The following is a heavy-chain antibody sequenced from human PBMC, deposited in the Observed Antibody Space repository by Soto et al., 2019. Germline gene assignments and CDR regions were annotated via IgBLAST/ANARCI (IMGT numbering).Heavy chain of an antibody. D-gene: IGHD3-16*01. V-gene: IGHV3-23*01. CDR3: AKAGGTKYYYYYYYMDV. CDR1: GFTFSSYA. J-gene: IGHJ6*03. Sequence: VQLLESGGGLVQPGGSLRLSCAASGFTFSSYAMSWVRQAPGKGLEWVSAISGSGGSTYYADSVKGRFTISRDNSKNTLYLQMNSLRAEDTAVYYCAKAGGTKYYYYYYYMDVWGKGTTVTVSS. CDR2: ISGSGGST.